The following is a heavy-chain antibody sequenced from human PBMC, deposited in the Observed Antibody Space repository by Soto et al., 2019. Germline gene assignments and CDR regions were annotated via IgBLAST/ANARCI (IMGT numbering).Heavy chain of an antibody. V-gene: IGHV3-30*02. CDR1: GFTFSSYG. J-gene: IGHJ4*02. Sequence: GGSLRLSCAASGFTFSSYGMHWVRQAPGKGLEWVAVIWYDGSNKYYADSVKGRFTISRDNSKNTLYLQMNSLRAEDTAVYYCAKSVDTAMVYALDYWGQGTLVTVSS. CDR2: IWYDGSNK. D-gene: IGHD5-18*01. CDR3: AKSVDTAMVYALDY.